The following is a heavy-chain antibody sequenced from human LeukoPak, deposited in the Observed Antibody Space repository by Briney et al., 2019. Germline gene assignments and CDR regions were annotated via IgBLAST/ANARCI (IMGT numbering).Heavy chain of an antibody. Sequence: PSETLSLTCAVYGGSFSGYYWSWIRQPPGKGLEWIGEINHSGSTNYNPSLKSRVTISVDTSKNQFSLRLSSVTAADTAVYYCARVLEGSSGQHWYFDLWGRGTLVTVSS. D-gene: IGHD6-19*01. V-gene: IGHV4-34*01. CDR3: ARVLEGSSGQHWYFDL. J-gene: IGHJ2*01. CDR2: INHSGST. CDR1: GGSFSGYY.